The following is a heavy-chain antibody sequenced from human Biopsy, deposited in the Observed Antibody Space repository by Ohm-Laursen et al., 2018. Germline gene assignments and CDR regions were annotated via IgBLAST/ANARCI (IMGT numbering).Heavy chain of an antibody. J-gene: IGHJ4*02. Sequence: SVKVSCKASGSTFINYTISWVRQAPGQGLEWMGGIIPMFGTANYAQMFQGRVTISADESTSTSYMELSSLTTEDTAIYYCARGPHSGSHSCFDYWGRGTLVTVSS. D-gene: IGHD1-26*01. CDR3: ARGPHSGSHSCFDY. CDR1: GSTFINYT. V-gene: IGHV1-69*13. CDR2: IIPMFGTA.